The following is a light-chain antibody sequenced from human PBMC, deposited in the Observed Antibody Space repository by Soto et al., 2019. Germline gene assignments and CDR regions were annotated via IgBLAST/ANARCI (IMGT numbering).Light chain of an antibody. CDR1: SSDIGDHNS. CDR2: AVS. V-gene: IGLV2-14*03. J-gene: IGLJ2*01. CDR3: SSYTTSTTVI. Sequence: QPASVSGSPGQSITISCTGTSSDIGDHNSVSWYLQQPGKAPKLMIYAVSNRPSGVSNRFSGSKSGNTASLTISGLQAEDEADYYCSSYTTSTTVIFGGGTKLTVL.